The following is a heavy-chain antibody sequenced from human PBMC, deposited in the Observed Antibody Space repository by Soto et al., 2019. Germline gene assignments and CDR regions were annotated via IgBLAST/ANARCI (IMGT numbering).Heavy chain of an antibody. Sequence: QVQLVQSGAEVKKPGSSVKVSCKASGGTFSSYAISWVRQAPGQGLEWMGGIIPIFGTANYAQKFQGRVTITADKSTSTAYMELSSLRSEDTAVYYCARLRTWDYYDRGGGSFDYWGQGTLVTVSS. V-gene: IGHV1-69*06. J-gene: IGHJ4*02. CDR3: ARLRTWDYYDRGGGSFDY. CDR1: GGTFSSYA. CDR2: IIPIFGTA. D-gene: IGHD3-22*01.